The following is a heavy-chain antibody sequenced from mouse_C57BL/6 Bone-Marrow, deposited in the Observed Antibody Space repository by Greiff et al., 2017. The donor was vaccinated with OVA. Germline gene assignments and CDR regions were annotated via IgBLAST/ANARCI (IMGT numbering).Heavy chain of an antibody. CDR2: IYPRSGNT. CDR1: GYTFTSYG. J-gene: IGHJ2*01. CDR3: AGDYGSSYFDY. Sequence: VQLQQSGAELARPGASVKLSCKASGYTFTSYGISWVKQRTGQGLEWIGEIYPRSGNTYYNEKFKGKATLTADKSSSTAYMELRSLTSEDSVVYFCAGDYGSSYFDYWGQGTTLTVSS. D-gene: IGHD1-1*01. V-gene: IGHV1-81*01.